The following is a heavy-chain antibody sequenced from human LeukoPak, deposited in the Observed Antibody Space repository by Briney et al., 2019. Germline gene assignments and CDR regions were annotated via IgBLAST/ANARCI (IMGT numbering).Heavy chain of an antibody. CDR1: GYTFTGYY. Sequence: ASVKVSCKASGYTFTGYYMHWVRQAPGQGLEWMGWINPNSGGTNYAQKFQGRVTMTRDTSISTAYMELSRLRSDDTAVYYCAREGLYYDSSGYYGFWGQGTLVTVSS. D-gene: IGHD3-22*01. CDR3: AREGLYYDSSGYYGF. J-gene: IGHJ4*02. V-gene: IGHV1-2*02. CDR2: INPNSGGT.